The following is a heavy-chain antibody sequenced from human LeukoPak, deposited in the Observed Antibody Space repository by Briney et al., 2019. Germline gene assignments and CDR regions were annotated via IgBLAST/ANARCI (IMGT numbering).Heavy chain of an antibody. CDR3: ARQGEGDYVFGANYYYYGMDV. CDR2: IIPIFGTA. CDR1: GGTFSSYA. J-gene: IGHJ6*02. D-gene: IGHD4-17*01. Sequence: RASVKVSCKASGGTFSSYAISWVRQAPGQGLEWMGGIIPIFGTANYAQKFQGRVTITADESTSTAYMELSSLRSEDTAVYYCARQGEGDYVFGANYYYYGMDVWGQGTTVTVSS. V-gene: IGHV1-69*13.